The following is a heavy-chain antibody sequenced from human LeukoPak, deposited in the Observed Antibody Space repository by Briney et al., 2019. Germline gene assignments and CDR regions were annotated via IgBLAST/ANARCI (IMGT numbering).Heavy chain of an antibody. CDR1: GFTFSTYW. CDR2: ISSDGTNA. J-gene: IGHJ6*03. CDR3: AKRRGLELLYYYYMDV. V-gene: IGHV3-74*01. D-gene: IGHD1-7*01. Sequence: GGSLRLSCAASGFTFSTYWMHWVRQVPGKGLVWVSRISSDGTNANYADSVKGRFTISRDNAKNTLYLQMNSLRAEDTAVYYCAKRRGLELLYYYYMDVWGKGTTVTVSS.